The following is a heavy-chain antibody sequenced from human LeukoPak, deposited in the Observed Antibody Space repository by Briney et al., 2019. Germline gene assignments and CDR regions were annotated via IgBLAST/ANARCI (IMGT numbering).Heavy chain of an antibody. CDR3: TRDHILYGSSWYQDY. CDR1: GFTFGGYA. J-gene: IGHJ4*02. Sequence: PGGSLRLSCTASGFTFGGYAMSWVRQAPGKGLEWVGFIRSKAYGGTTEYAASVKGRFTISRDDSKSIAYLQMNSLKTEDTAVYYCTRDHILYGSSWYQDYWGQGTLVTVSS. CDR2: IRSKAYGGTT. V-gene: IGHV3-49*04. D-gene: IGHD6-13*01.